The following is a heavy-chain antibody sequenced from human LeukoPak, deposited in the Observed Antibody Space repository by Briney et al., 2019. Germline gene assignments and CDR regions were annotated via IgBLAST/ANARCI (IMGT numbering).Heavy chain of an antibody. CDR2: INHGGHT. CDR3: ARQAVLEGQDSSSSGRVAVGPLYGMDV. CDR1: VGSFSGNY. D-gene: IGHD6-6*01. Sequence: PSETLSLTCAVYVGSFSGNYWSWIRQPPGKGLEWIGEINHGGHTNYNPSLKSRVTISVDTSKNQFSLKLTSLTAADTAVYYCARQAVLEGQDSSSSGRVAVGPLYGMDVWGQGTTVIVS. J-gene: IGHJ6*02. V-gene: IGHV4-34*01.